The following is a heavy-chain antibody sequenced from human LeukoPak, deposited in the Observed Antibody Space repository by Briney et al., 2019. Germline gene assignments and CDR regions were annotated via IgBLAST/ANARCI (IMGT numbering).Heavy chain of an antibody. J-gene: IGHJ4*02. CDR3: TKFGAYYFDNSASESFDY. Sequence: PGGSLRLSCAASGFTFSNAWMSWVRQAPGKGLEWIGRIKSKTDGGTTDYAASVRGRFIISRDDSKSIAYLQMNSLKPEDTAVYYCTKFGAYYFDNSASESFDYWGQGTLVTVSS. V-gene: IGHV3-15*01. CDR2: IKSKTDGGTT. CDR1: GFTFSNAW. D-gene: IGHD3-22*01.